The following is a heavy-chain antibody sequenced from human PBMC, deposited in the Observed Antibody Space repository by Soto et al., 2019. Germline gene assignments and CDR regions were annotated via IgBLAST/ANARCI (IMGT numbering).Heavy chain of an antibody. J-gene: IGHJ2*01. CDR1: GGSISSYY. Sequence: SLTCAVSGGSISSYYWSWIRQPPGKGLEWIGYIYYSGSTNYNPSLKSRVTISVDTSKNQFSLKLSSVTAADTAVYYCARDRRDGYNYLDWYFDLWGRGTLVTVSS. D-gene: IGHD5-12*01. CDR3: ARDRRDGYNYLDWYFDL. CDR2: IYYSGST. V-gene: IGHV4-59*01.